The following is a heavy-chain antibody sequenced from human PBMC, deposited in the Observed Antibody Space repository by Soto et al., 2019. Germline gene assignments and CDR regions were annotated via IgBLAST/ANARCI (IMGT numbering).Heavy chain of an antibody. J-gene: IGHJ4*02. CDR2: IYYSGST. Sequence: QVQLQESGPGLVKPSQTLSLTCTVSGGSISSGGYYWSWIRQHPGKGLEWIGYIYYSGSTYYNPSLKRRVTISVETSKNQFSLKLSSVTAADTAVYYCARGGIAAAAPPDYWGQGTLVTVSS. D-gene: IGHD6-13*01. V-gene: IGHV4-31*03. CDR1: GGSISSGGYY. CDR3: ARGGIAAAAPPDY.